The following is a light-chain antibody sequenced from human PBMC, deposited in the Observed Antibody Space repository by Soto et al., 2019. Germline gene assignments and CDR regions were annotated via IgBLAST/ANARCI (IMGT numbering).Light chain of an antibody. Sequence: DIQLTQSPSSLSASVGDRVTITCRASQNIATYLNWYQQIPGKAPKLLIYAASSLHSGVPSRFSGSGSGTDFTLTISSLQPEDFATYYCQQSYRTPRTVGPGTKLEIK. J-gene: IGKJ2*01. V-gene: IGKV1-39*01. CDR1: QNIATY. CDR2: AAS. CDR3: QQSYRTPRT.